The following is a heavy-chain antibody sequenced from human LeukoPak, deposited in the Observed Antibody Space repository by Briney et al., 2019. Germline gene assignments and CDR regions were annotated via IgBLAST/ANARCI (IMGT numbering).Heavy chain of an antibody. CDR2: ISSSGSTI. CDR1: GFTFSSYW. J-gene: IGHJ5*02. V-gene: IGHV3-48*04. Sequence: GGSLRLSCAASGFTFSSYWMSWVRQAPGKGLEWVSYISSSGSTIYYADSVKGRFTISRDNAKNSLYLQMNSLRAEDTAVYHCARGQYYDSSGYPKGYNWFDPWGQGTLVTVSS. CDR3: ARGQYYDSSGYPKGYNWFDP. D-gene: IGHD3-22*01.